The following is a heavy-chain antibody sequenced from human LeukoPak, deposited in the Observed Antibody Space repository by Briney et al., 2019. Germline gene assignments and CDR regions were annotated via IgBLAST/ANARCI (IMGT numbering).Heavy chain of an antibody. V-gene: IGHV3-21*01. CDR3: GRAFPPLRTSSAGDL. J-gene: IGHJ4*02. CDR2: ISYLSSHV. D-gene: IGHD3-16*01. Sequence: SGGSLRLSCSASGFTLSDYDMNWVRQAPGKGLEWVSSISYLSSHVYYGDSVKGRFSISRDNAKNSLYLQMNSLGAEDTAIYYCGRAFPPLRTSSAGDLWGQGILVTVSS. CDR1: GFTLSDYD.